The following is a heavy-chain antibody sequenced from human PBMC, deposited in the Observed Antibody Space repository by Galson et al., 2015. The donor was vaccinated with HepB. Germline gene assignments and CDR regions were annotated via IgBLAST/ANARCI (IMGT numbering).Heavy chain of an antibody. V-gene: IGHV5-10-1*01. CDR1: GYSFTSYW. D-gene: IGHD2-2*01. Sequence: QSGAEVKKPGESLRISCKGSGYSFTSYWISWVRQMPGKGLEWMGRIDPSGSYTNYSPSFQGHVTISADKSISTAYLQWSSLKASDTAMYYCARQPLISSTSWRFDPWGQGTLVTVSS. CDR2: IDPSGSYT. CDR3: ARQPLISSTSWRFDP. J-gene: IGHJ5*02.